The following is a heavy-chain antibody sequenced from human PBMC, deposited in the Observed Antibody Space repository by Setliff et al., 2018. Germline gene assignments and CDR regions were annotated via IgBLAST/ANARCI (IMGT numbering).Heavy chain of an antibody. CDR1: GGSFSGYY. V-gene: IGHV4-34*01. D-gene: IGHD3-3*01. CDR3: ARVGHSTYYNFWSGPRGYNWFDP. Sequence: NPSETLSLTCAVYGGSFSGYYWSWIRQPPGKGLEWIGEINHSGSTNYNPSLKSRVTISVDTSKNQFSLKLSSVTAADAAVYYCARVGHSTYYNFWSGPRGYNWFDPWGQGTLVTVSS. J-gene: IGHJ5*02. CDR2: INHSGST.